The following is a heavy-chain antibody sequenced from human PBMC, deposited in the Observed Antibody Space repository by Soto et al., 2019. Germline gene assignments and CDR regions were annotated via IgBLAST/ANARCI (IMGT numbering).Heavy chain of an antibody. CDR3: ARVPLQGQRCFDP. J-gene: IGHJ5*02. D-gene: IGHD4-4*01. Sequence: QVQLVQSGAEVKKPGSSVKVSCKASGGTFSSYAISWVRQAPGQGLEWMGGIIPIFGTANYAQKFQGRVTSTAAESTSTAYMELSSLRSEDTAVYYCARVPLQGQRCFDPWGQGTLVTVSS. CDR1: GGTFSSYA. CDR2: IIPIFGTA. V-gene: IGHV1-69*01.